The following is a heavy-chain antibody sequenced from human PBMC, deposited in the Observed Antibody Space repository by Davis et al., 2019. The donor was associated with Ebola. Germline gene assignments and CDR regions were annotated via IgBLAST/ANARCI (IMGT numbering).Heavy chain of an antibody. CDR1: GYTFTSYG. D-gene: IGHD2-2*01. CDR2: IIPILGIA. J-gene: IGHJ6*02. CDR3: ARDRGYCSSTSCYYYGMDV. Sequence: SVKVSCKASGYTFTSYGISWVRQAPGQGLEWMGRIIPILGIANYAQKFQGRVTITADKSTSTAYMELSSLRSEDTAVYYCARDRGYCSSTSCYYYGMDVWGQGTTVTVSS. V-gene: IGHV1-69*04.